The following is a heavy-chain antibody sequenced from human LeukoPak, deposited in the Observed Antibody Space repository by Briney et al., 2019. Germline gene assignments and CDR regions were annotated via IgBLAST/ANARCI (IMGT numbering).Heavy chain of an antibody. CDR1: GFTFSSSA. CDR2: ISGSGGST. D-gene: IGHD3-3*01. J-gene: IGHJ6*02. Sequence: GGSLRLSCAASGFTFSSSAMSWVRQAPGKGLEWVSAISGSGGSTYYADSVKGRFTISRDNSKNTLYLQMNSLRAEDTAVYYCAKDRSRTIFSLASYYYYGMDVWGQGTTVTVSS. CDR3: AKDRSRTIFSLASYYYYGMDV. V-gene: IGHV3-23*01.